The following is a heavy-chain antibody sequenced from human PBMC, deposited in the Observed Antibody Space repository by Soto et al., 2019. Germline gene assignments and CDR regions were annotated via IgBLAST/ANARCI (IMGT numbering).Heavy chain of an antibody. CDR3: ARDLTPRALATIMVVDYYYYGMDV. D-gene: IGHD5-12*01. Sequence: PGGSLRLSCAASGFTFSSYSMNWVRQAPGKGLEWVSSISSSSSYIYYADSVKGRFTISRDNAKNSLYLQMNSLRAEDTAVYYCARDLTPRALATIMVVDYYYYGMDVWGQGTTVTVSS. CDR2: ISSSSSYI. J-gene: IGHJ6*02. V-gene: IGHV3-21*01. CDR1: GFTFSSYS.